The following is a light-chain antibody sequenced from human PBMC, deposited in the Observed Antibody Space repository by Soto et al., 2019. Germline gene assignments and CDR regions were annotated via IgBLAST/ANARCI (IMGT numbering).Light chain of an antibody. CDR3: QVWDSSTV. J-gene: IGLJ2*01. CDR1: NIGSKN. Sequence: SSELTQPLSVSVALGQTARITCGGKNIGSKNVHWYQQKPGQAPVLVIYRDSNRPSGIPERFSGSNSGNTATLTINRAQVGDEADYYCQVWDSSTVFGGGTKLTVL. V-gene: IGLV3-9*01. CDR2: RDS.